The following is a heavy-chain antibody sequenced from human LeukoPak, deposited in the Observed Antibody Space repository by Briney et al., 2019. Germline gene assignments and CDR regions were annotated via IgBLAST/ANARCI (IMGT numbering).Heavy chain of an antibody. CDR2: IKQDGSEE. D-gene: IGHD1-26*01. J-gene: IGHJ4*02. Sequence: GGSLRLSCAASGFSLSTYWMSWVRQAPGKGLEWVANIKQDGSEEYYGDSVKGRFTISRDNAKNSLYLQMNRLRAEDTAVYHCARWDSGSFYGIGGWGQGNLVTVSS. CDR3: ARWDSGSFYGIGG. CDR1: GFSLSTYW. V-gene: IGHV3-7*01.